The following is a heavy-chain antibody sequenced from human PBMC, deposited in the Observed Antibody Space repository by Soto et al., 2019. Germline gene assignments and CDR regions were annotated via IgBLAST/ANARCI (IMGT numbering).Heavy chain of an antibody. D-gene: IGHD1-26*01. CDR2: IWYDGSNK. V-gene: IGHV3-33*01. Sequence: GGSLRLSCAASGFTFSSYGMHWVRQAPGKGLEWVAVIWYDGSNKYYADSVKGRFTISRDNSKNTLYLQMNSLRAEDTAVYYCAFFSGSPYNEDGAFDIWGQGTMVTVSS. CDR3: AFFSGSPYNEDGAFDI. CDR1: GFTFSSYG. J-gene: IGHJ3*02.